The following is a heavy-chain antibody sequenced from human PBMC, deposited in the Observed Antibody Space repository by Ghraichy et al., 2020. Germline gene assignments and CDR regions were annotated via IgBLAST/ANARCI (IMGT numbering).Heavy chain of an antibody. D-gene: IGHD2-21*02. Sequence: GGSLRLSCAASGFPFSTYAMGWVRQAPGRGPEWVSVMSGNGDKKDYADSVKGRFTISRDNSKNMLHLQMDSLRADDTALYYCSKGHCSDSWGPGTLVTVSS. CDR3: SKGHCSDS. V-gene: IGHV3-23*01. CDR2: MSGNGDKK. J-gene: IGHJ4*02. CDR1: GFPFSTYA.